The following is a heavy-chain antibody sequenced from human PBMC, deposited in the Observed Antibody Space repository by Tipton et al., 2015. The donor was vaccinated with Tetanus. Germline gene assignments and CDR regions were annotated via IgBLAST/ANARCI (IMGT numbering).Heavy chain of an antibody. D-gene: IGHD3-10*01. V-gene: IGHV3-74*01. J-gene: IGHJ4*02. CDR2: INTDGSST. Sequence: SLRLSCAASGFTFSSSWMQWVRQAPGKGLVWVSRINTDGSSTSYADSVRGRFTISRDNAKNTLYLQMNSLRAEDTAVYYCAREQGAVQGVITLDKWGLGTLVIVSS. CDR1: GFTFSSSW. CDR3: AREQGAVQGVITLDK.